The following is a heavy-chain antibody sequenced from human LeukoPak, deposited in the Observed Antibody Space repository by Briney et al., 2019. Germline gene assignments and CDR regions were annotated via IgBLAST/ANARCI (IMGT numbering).Heavy chain of an antibody. J-gene: IGHJ5*02. CDR1: GFTFSSYS. CDR3: ARASAASGVNWFDP. CDR2: ISSSGSYI. V-gene: IGHV3-21*01. Sequence: PGGSLRLSCAASGFTFSSYSMNWVRQAPGKGLEWVSCISSSGSYIYYADSVKGRFTISRDNAKNSLYLQMNSLRAEDTAVYYCARASAASGVNWFDPWGQGTLVTVSS. D-gene: IGHD1-26*01.